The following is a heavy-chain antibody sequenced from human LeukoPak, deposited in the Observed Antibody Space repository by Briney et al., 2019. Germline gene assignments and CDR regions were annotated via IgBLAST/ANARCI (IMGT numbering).Heavy chain of an antibody. V-gene: IGHV3-9*01. CDR1: GFTFDDYA. D-gene: IGHD4-17*01. CDR3: AKDLNYGDPHWFDP. CDR2: ISWNSGSI. J-gene: IGHJ5*02. Sequence: GGSLRLSCAASGFTFDDYAMHWVRQAPGKGLEWVSGISWNSGSIGYADSVKGRFTISRDNSKNTLYLQMNSLRAEDTAVYYCAKDLNYGDPHWFDPWGQGTLVTVSS.